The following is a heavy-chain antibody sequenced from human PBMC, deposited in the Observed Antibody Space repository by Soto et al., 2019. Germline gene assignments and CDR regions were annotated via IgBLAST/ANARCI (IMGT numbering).Heavy chain of an antibody. CDR2: ISGSGGSK. Sequence: GGSLRLSCAASGFTFSNFAMTWVRQAPGQGLEWVSAISGSGGSKFYADSVKGRFTISRDNSKKTMYYCAKAGGSGSYYAERDYYFDYWGQGTLLTVSS. V-gene: IGHV3-23*01. CDR1: GFTFSNFA. CDR3: YYFDY. D-gene: IGHD3-10*01. J-gene: IGHJ4*02.